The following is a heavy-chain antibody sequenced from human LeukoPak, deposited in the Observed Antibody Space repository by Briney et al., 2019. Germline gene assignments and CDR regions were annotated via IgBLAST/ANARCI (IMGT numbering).Heavy chain of an antibody. Sequence: SVKVSCKASGGTFSSYAISWVRQAPGQGLEWMGGIIPIFGTANYAQKFQGRVTITADESTSTAYMELSSLRSGDTAVYYCARALPRHYYDGSGPYYYYYYMDVWGIGTTVTISS. D-gene: IGHD3-22*01. J-gene: IGHJ6*03. V-gene: IGHV1-69*13. CDR2: IIPIFGTA. CDR3: ARALPRHYYDGSGPYYYYYYMDV. CDR1: GGTFSSYA.